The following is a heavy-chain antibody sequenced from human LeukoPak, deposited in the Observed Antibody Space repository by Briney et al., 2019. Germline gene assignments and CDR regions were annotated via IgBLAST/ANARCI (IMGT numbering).Heavy chain of an antibody. CDR1: GFTFSSYA. CDR2: ISYDGSNK. D-gene: IGHD3-10*01. V-gene: IGHV3-30-3*01. Sequence: QPGGSLRLSCAASGFTFSSYAMHWVRQAPGKGLEWVAVISYDGSNKYYADSVKGRFTISRDNSKNTLYLQMNSLRAEDTAVYYCARDPLLWFRPPAAFDIWGQGTMVTVSS. CDR3: ARDPLLWFRPPAAFDI. J-gene: IGHJ3*02.